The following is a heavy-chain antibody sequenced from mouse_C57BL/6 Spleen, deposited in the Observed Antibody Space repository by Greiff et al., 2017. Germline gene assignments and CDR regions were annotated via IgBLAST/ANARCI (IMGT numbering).Heavy chain of an antibody. D-gene: IGHD1-1*01. CDR1: VYTFTSYW. CDR2: IYPSDSET. V-gene: IGHV1-61*01. Sequence: VQLQQPGAELVRPGSSVKLSCKASVYTFTSYWMAWVKQRPGQGLEWIGNIYPSDSETHYNQKFKDKATLTVAKSSSTAYMQLSSLTSSDSAVYYCARSHYGSSYDWYFDVWGTGTTVTVSS. J-gene: IGHJ1*03. CDR3: ARSHYGSSYDWYFDV.